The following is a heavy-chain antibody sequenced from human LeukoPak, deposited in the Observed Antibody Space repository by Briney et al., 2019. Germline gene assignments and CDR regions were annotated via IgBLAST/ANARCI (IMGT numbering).Heavy chain of an antibody. D-gene: IGHD3-10*01. V-gene: IGHV3-74*01. CDR3: ARVQYYGSGSYYNWFYP. CDR2: INSDGSST. Sequence: GGSLRLSCAASGFTFSSSWMPWVRQAPGKGLGWVSRINSDGSSTTYADSVKGRFTISRDNAKNTLYLQMNSLRAEDTAVYYCARVQYYGSGSYYNWFYPWGQGTLVTVSS. CDR1: GFTFSSSW. J-gene: IGHJ5*02.